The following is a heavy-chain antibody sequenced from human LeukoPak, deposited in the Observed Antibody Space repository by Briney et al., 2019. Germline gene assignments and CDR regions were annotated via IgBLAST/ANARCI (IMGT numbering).Heavy chain of an antibody. CDR3: ATDRGWRTSGYYLYYFEY. V-gene: IGHV3-30-3*01. J-gene: IGHJ4*02. CDR1: GFTFSSYA. CDR2: ISYDGSNK. D-gene: IGHD3-3*01. Sequence: GGSLRLSCAASGFTFSSYAMHWVRQAPGKGLEWVAVISYDGSNKYYADSVKGRFTISRDNSKNTLYLQMSSLRAEDTAVYYCATDRGWRTSGYYLYYFEYWGQGTLVTFSS.